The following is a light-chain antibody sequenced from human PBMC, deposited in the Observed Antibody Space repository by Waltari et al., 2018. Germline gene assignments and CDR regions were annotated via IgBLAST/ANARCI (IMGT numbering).Light chain of an antibody. J-gene: IGLJ2*01. CDR3: HSRDGSGSGGS. CDR2: DQN. CDR1: SLSSYS. V-gene: IGLV3-19*01. Sequence: SSELTQDPAVSVAMGQTVTITCQGNSLSSYSASWYQQRPGQAPILVIYDQNTRPSGVPDRFSGSRSDNTASLTITGAQAEDEASYYCHSRDGSGSGGSFGGGTKLTVL.